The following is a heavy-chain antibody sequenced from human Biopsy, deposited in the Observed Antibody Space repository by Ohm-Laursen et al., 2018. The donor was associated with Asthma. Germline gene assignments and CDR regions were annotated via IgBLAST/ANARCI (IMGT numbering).Heavy chain of an antibody. V-gene: IGHV4-39*02. CDR3: ARAVSSSSYWYFDL. D-gene: IGHD6-6*01. CDR1: GDAMSTSGSY. Sequence: SDTLSLTCIVSGDAMSTSGSYWGWIRQSPGKGLEWIGSIYYSGRTYYNPSLESRVTISADTSKNHFSLMVTSVTAADTAVYYCARAVSSSSYWYFDLWGRGGLVTVSS. J-gene: IGHJ2*01. CDR2: IYYSGRT.